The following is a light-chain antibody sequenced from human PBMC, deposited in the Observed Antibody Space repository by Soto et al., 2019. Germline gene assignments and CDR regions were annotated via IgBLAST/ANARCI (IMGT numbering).Light chain of an antibody. CDR3: QQYNSYST. J-gene: IGKJ1*01. V-gene: IGKV1-5*03. CDR1: QSVSSW. CDR2: KAS. Sequence: DIQMTQSPSTLSASVGDRVTITCRASQSVSSWLAWFQQKPGKAPKLLIYKASGLESGVPSRFSGNGSGTEFTLTISSLQPDEFATYYCQQYNSYSTFGQGTKVEIK.